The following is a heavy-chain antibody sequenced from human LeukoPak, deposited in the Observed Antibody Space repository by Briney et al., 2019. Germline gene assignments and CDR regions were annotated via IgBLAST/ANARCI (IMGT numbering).Heavy chain of an antibody. J-gene: IGHJ4*02. CDR3: ATSESQTRFDF. CDR1: GYTLTNNW. CDR2: IFPGDSDT. D-gene: IGHD1/OR15-1a*01. V-gene: IGHV5-51*01. Sequence: GESLKISCKISGYTLTNNWIGWVRQVPGKGLEWMGIIFPGDSDTTYSPSFEGQVTISADKSINTAYLQWSSLKASDTAMYYCATSESQTRFDFWGQGTLVTVSS.